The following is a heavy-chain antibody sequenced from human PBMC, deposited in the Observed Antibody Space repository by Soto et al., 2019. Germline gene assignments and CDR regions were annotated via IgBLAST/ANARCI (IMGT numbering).Heavy chain of an antibody. D-gene: IGHD4-17*01. Sequence: GESLKISCKGSGYYFPSYWIGWVRQMPGKGLEWMGIFYPGDSDTRYSPSFQGQVTISADRSISTAYLQWSSLKPSDTAMYYCARQGNGAEVVDYWGQGTLVTVSS. V-gene: IGHV5-51*01. CDR2: FYPGDSDT. J-gene: IGHJ4*02. CDR1: GYYFPSYW. CDR3: ARQGNGAEVVDY.